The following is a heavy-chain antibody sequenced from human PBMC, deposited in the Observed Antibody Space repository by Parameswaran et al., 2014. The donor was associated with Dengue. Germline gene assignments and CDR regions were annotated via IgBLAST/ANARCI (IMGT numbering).Heavy chain of an antibody. J-gene: IGHJ4*02. CDR3: AKAQKYSYGFFDY. D-gene: IGHD5-18*01. Sequence: VRQAPGKRLEWIGEINHSGSTNYNPSLKSRVTISVDTSKNQFSLKLSSVTAADTAVYYCAKAQKYSYGFFDYWGQGTLVTVSS. V-gene: IGHV4-34*01. CDR2: INHSGST.